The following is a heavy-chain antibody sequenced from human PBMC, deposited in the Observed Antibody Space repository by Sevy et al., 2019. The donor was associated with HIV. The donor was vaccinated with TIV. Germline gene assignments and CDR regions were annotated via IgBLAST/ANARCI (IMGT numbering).Heavy chain of an antibody. CDR3: ARTGSHGYDL. J-gene: IGHJ4*02. Sequence: GGSLRLSCAASGFTSSDYSMNWVRQAPGKGLEWVSFIRRSSIQVTYADPVKGRFTVYTDSAKNLLYLQMNSLKAEATAFYYCARTGSHGYDLWGQGTLVTVSS. V-gene: IGHV3-21*01. D-gene: IGHD5-18*01. CDR2: IRRSSIQV. CDR1: GFTSSDYS.